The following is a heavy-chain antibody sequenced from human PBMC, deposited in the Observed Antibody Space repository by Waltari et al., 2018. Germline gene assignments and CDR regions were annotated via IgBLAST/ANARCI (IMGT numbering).Heavy chain of an antibody. CDR1: GGSFSGYY. CDR2: INHSGST. V-gene: IGHV4-34*01. Sequence: QLQLQQWGAGLLKPSETLSLTCAVYGGSFSGYYVSRIRLPHVKGLVWIGEINHSGSTNYNPSLKSRVTISVDTSKNQFSLKLSSVTAADTAVYYCARGYVLGSTWFYGGSRVKYFQHWGQGTLVTVSS. J-gene: IGHJ1*01. CDR3: ARGYVLGSTWFYGGSRVKYFQH. D-gene: IGHD2-15*01.